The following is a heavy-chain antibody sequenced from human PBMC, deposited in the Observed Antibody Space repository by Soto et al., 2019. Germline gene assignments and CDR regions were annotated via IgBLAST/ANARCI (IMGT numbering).Heavy chain of an antibody. Sequence: ASVKLSCKDSGYTFSSIDINCVRQAAGQGLEWLGWMNPNSGNTGYAQKFQGRVTMTRNTATSTAYMELGSLRSEDTAVYYCARKGASDYWGQGTLVTVSS. CDR3: ARKGASDY. D-gene: IGHD5-12*01. V-gene: IGHV1-8*01. CDR1: GYTFSSID. CDR2: MNPNSGNT. J-gene: IGHJ4*02.